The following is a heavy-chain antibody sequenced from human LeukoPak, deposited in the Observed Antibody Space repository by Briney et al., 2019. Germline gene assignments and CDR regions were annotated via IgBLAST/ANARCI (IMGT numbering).Heavy chain of an antibody. CDR2: INHSGST. V-gene: IGHV4-34*01. D-gene: IGHD6-13*01. Sequence: PSETLSLTCAVYGGSLSGYYWSWIRQPPGKGLEWIGEINHSGSTNYNPSLKSRVTISVDTSKNQFSLKLSSVTAADTAVYYCARDSAAGISYWGQGTLVTVSS. CDR1: GGSLSGYY. CDR3: ARDSAAGISY. J-gene: IGHJ4*02.